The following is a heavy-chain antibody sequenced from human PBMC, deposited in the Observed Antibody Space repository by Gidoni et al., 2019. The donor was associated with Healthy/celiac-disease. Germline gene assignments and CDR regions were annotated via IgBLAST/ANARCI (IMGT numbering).Heavy chain of an antibody. CDR2: INHSGST. V-gene: IGHV4-34*01. J-gene: IGHJ3*02. Sequence: QLQLQQWGAGLLKPSETQSLTCAVYGGAFSGDYWSWIRQPPGKGLEWIGEINHSGSTNYNPSLKSRVTISVDTSKNQFSLKLSSVTAADTAVYYCARTRRSGYYYVLTAFDIWGQGTMVTVSS. CDR3: ARTRRSGYYYVLTAFDI. D-gene: IGHD3-22*01. CDR1: GGAFSGDY.